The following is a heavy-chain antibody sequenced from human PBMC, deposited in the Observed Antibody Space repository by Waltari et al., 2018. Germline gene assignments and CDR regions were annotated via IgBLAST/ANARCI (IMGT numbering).Heavy chain of an antibody. CDR1: GFTFSSYG. J-gene: IGHJ4*02. D-gene: IGHD3-16*01. Sequence: EVQLLESGGGLVQPGESLRLSCAASGFTFSSYGMAWVRQAAGEGMEWVASIRGCGGTTDYADSVKGRFTISRDNSDKKFFRQMSRMRVEDTAVYYCAKDRDGASLTLFYFDQWSQGALVTVSS. CDR3: AKDRDGASLTLFYFDQ. CDR2: IRGCGGTT. V-gene: IGHV3-23*01.